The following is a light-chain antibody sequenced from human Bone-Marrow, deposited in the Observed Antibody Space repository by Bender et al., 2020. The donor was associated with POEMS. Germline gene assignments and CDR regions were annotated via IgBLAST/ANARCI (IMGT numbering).Light chain of an antibody. CDR1: SSDIGSYNL. Sequence: QSALTQPASVSGSPGQSITISCTGTSSDIGSYNLVSWYQHHPGKAPKLMIYEVSNRPSGVPDRFSGSKSGNTASLTISGLQADDEADYYCSSYTSSSPLVVFGGGTKVTVL. CDR2: EVS. CDR3: SSYTSSSPLVV. V-gene: IGLV2-14*02. J-gene: IGLJ2*01.